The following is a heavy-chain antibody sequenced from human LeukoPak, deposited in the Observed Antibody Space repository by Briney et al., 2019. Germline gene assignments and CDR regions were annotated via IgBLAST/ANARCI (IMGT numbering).Heavy chain of an antibody. V-gene: IGHV3-21*01. D-gene: IGHD2-2*01. CDR3: AREGGYQLLSNYYYYMDV. Sequence: GGSLRLSCAASGFTFGSYGMNWVRQAPGKGLEWVSFISSSGSQRYYADSMKGRFTISRDNAKNSLYLQMNSLGAEDTAVYYCAREGGYQLLSNYYYYMDVWGKGTTVTVSS. J-gene: IGHJ6*03. CDR2: ISSSGSQR. CDR1: GFTFGSYG.